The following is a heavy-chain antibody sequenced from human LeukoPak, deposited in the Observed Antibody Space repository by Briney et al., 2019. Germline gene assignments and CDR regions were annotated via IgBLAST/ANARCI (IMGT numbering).Heavy chain of an antibody. CDR2: IYYSENT. D-gene: IGHD1-1*01. CDR3: ARQAWKKFDY. CDR1: GGSISSYY. Sequence: PSETLSLTCTVSGGSISSYYWSWIRQPPGKGLEWSGYIYYSENTNYNPSLKSRDTMSVDTSNNQFSLRLSSVTAADTAVYYCARQAWKKFDYWGQGTLVTVSS. J-gene: IGHJ4*02. V-gene: IGHV4-59*08.